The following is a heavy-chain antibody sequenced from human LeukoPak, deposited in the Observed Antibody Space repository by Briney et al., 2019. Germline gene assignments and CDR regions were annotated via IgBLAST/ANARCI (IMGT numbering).Heavy chain of an antibody. CDR2: IYHSGST. Sequence: SGTLSLTCAVSGDSISSTNWWSWVRQPPGKGLEWIGEIYHSGSTNYNLSLKSRVTISVDKSKNQFSLKLSSVTAADTAVYYCARGAYYYDSSGYYPPYNWFDPWGQGTLVTVSS. J-gene: IGHJ5*02. V-gene: IGHV4-4*02. D-gene: IGHD3-22*01. CDR3: ARGAYYYDSSGYYPPYNWFDP. CDR1: GDSISSTNW.